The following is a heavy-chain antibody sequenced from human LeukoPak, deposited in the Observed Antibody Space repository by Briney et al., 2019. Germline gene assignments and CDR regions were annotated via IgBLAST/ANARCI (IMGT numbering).Heavy chain of an antibody. CDR2: ISYDGSNK. Sequence: GESPRLSCAASGFTFSSYAMHWVRQAPGKGLEWVAVISYDGSNKYYADSVKGRFTISRDNSKNTLYLQMNSLRAEDTAVYYCARRIVVVPAATDYWGQGTLVTVSS. D-gene: IGHD2-2*01. CDR3: ARRIVVVPAATDY. J-gene: IGHJ4*02. CDR1: GFTFSSYA. V-gene: IGHV3-30-3*01.